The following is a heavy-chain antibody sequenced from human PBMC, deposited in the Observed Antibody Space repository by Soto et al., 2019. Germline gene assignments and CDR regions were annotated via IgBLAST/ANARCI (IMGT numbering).Heavy chain of an antibody. J-gene: IGHJ5*02. V-gene: IGHV1-2*02. CDR1: GFSFTGYY. Sequence: ASVKVSCKASGFSFTGYYIHWLRQAPGQGLEWTGWINAHSGGTEYEQKFQGRVTLTRDTSIATAYLTLTSLTSDDTALYYCAKDLTRQLAYWLDPWGQGTQVTSPQ. CDR2: INAHSGGT. CDR3: AKDLTRQLAYWLDP. D-gene: IGHD6-6*01.